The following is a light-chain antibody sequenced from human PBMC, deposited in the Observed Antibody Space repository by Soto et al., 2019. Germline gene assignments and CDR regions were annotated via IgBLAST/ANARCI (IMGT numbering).Light chain of an antibody. CDR3: SSYTFSNTWV. Sequence: QSALTQPASVSESLGQSITISCSGTSSDISGHNFVSWYQQLPGKTTKVLIYGVSNRPSGISNRFSGSKSGNTASLTISGLQAEDEADYYCSSYTFSNTWVFGGGTKPSVL. CDR1: SSDISGHNF. CDR2: GVS. V-gene: IGLV2-14*01. J-gene: IGLJ3*02.